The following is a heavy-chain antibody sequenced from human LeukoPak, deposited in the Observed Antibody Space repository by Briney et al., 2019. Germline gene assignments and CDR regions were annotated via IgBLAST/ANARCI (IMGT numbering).Heavy chain of an antibody. D-gene: IGHD3-22*01. CDR2: IYYSGST. CDR3: ARHGFSIVTMIVAHPFDY. V-gene: IGHV4-59*08. CDR1: GGSISSYY. J-gene: IGHJ4*02. Sequence: AETLSLTCTVSGGSISSYYWSWIRQPPGKGLEWIGHIYYSGSTYYNPSLKSRVTISVDTSKNQFSLKLSSVTAADTAVYYCARHGFSIVTMIVAHPFDYWGQGTLVTVSS.